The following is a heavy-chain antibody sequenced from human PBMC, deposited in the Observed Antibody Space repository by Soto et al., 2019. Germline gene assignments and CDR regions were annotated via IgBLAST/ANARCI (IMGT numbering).Heavy chain of an antibody. CDR3: AKDSSGGAAGIPYFDY. D-gene: IGHD6-13*01. J-gene: IGHJ4*02. V-gene: IGHV3-23*01. Sequence: GGSLRLSCAASGLTFSSYAMSLVRQAPGKGLEWVSAISGSGGSTYYADSVKGRFTISRDNSKNTLYLQMNSLRAEDTAVYYCAKDSSGGAAGIPYFDYWGQGTLVTVSS. CDR2: ISGSGGST. CDR1: GLTFSSYA.